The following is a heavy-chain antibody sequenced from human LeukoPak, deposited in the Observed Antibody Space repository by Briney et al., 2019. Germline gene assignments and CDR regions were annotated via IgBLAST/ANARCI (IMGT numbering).Heavy chain of an antibody. CDR1: GYTFTSYD. J-gene: IGHJ5*02. CDR3: ARMDYGSGTNNWFDP. CDR2: MNPNSGNT. D-gene: IGHD3-10*01. V-gene: IGHV1-8*01. Sequence: GASVKVSCKASGYTFTSYDINWVRQATGQGLEWMGWMNPNSGNTGYAQKFQGRVTMTRNTSISTAYMELSSLRSEDTALYYCARMDYGSGTNNWFDPWGQGTLVTVSS.